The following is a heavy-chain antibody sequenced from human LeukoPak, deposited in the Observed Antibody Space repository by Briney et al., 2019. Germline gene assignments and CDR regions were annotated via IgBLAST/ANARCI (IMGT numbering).Heavy chain of an antibody. Sequence: SGGSLRLSCAASGFTFSSYAMHWVRQAPGKGLEWVALISYDGSNKYFADSVRGRFTISRDNAKNSLYLQMNSLRAEDTAVYYCARAKGEYYFDYWGQGTLVTVSS. CDR1: GFTFSSYA. CDR2: ISYDGSNK. J-gene: IGHJ4*02. D-gene: IGHD3-10*01. CDR3: ARAKGEYYFDY. V-gene: IGHV3-30*04.